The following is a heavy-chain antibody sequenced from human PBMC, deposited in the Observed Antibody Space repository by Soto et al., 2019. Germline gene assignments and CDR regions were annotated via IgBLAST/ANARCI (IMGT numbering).Heavy chain of an antibody. D-gene: IGHD2-15*01. Sequence: GGSLRLSCAASGFTFSSYSMNWVRQAPGKGLEWVSYISGSSATIYYADSVKGRFTIFRDNAKNSLYLQMNSLRADDTAIYYCAKGTDAGRSPCDYWGPGTLVTVSS. CDR2: ISGSSATI. CDR3: AKGTDAGRSPCDY. CDR1: GFTFSSYS. V-gene: IGHV3-48*01. J-gene: IGHJ4*02.